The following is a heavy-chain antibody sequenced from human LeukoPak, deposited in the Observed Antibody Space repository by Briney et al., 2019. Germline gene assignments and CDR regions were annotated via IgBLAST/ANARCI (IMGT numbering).Heavy chain of an antibody. CDR3: AREGRDGYNFYWYFDL. V-gene: IGHV3-48*03. CDR1: GFTLSSYE. CDR2: ISSSGSTI. J-gene: IGHJ2*01. D-gene: IGHD5-24*01. Sequence: GGSLRLSCAASGFTLSSYEMHWVRQAPGKGLEWVSYISSSGSTIYYADSVKGRFTISRDNAKKSLSLQMNSLRAEDTAVYYCAREGRDGYNFYWYFDLWGRGTLVTVSS.